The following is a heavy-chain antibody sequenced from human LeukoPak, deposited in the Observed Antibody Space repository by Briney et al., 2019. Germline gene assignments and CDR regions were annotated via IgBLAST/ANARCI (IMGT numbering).Heavy chain of an antibody. Sequence: SETLSLTCTVSGGSISSSSYYWGWIRQPPGKGLEWIGEINHSGSTNYNPSLKSRVTISVDTSKNQFSLKLSSVTAADTAVYYCAVCSSTSCYLGDMDVWGKGTTVTVSS. CDR3: AVCSSTSCYLGDMDV. D-gene: IGHD2-2*01. CDR2: INHSGST. CDR1: GGSISSSSYY. J-gene: IGHJ6*03. V-gene: IGHV4-39*07.